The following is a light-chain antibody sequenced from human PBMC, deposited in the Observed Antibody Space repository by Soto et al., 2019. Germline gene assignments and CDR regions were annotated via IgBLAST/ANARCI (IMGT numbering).Light chain of an antibody. Sequence: EIVLTQSPGTLSLSPGERATLSCRASQSISSNYLAWYQQTPGQAPRLRIYDASSRAAGIPDRFSGSGSGTDFTLTISRLEPEDFGVYYCQQYAGSPRTFGQRTKVEVK. CDR3: QQYAGSPRT. V-gene: IGKV3-20*01. CDR2: DAS. CDR1: QSISSNY. J-gene: IGKJ1*01.